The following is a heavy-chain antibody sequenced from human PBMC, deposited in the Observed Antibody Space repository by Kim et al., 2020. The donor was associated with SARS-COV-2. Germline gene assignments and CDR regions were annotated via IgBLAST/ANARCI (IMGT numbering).Heavy chain of an antibody. CDR3: ASGSIAVAGPIDD. Sequence: GGSLRLSCAASSFARSSFAAHWVRQAPGKGLEWVALISYDGSNKYYADSVKGRFTISRDISKNTVYLQMNSLRGEDTAVYYCASGSIAVAGPIDDWGRGTLITVSS. CDR2: ISYDGSNK. V-gene: IGHV3-30*04. D-gene: IGHD6-19*01. CDR1: SFARSSFA. J-gene: IGHJ4*02.